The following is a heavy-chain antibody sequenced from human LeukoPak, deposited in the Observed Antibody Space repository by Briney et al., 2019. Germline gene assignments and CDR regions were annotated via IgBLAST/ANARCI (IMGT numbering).Heavy chain of an antibody. D-gene: IGHD3-10*01. CDR3: AKDLYSRRMNYYGSGSYFAY. CDR1: GGTFSSYA. J-gene: IGHJ4*02. Sequence: SVKVSCKASGGTFSSYAISWVRQAPGQGLEWMGGIIPIFGTANYAQKFQGRVTITADESTSTAYMELSSLRSDDTAVYYCAKDLYSRRMNYYGSGSYFAYWGQGTLVTVSS. V-gene: IGHV1-69*13. CDR2: IIPIFGTA.